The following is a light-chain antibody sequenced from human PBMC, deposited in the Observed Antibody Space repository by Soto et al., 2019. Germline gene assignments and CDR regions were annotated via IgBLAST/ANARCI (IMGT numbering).Light chain of an antibody. J-gene: IGKJ2*01. CDR1: QSISTY. V-gene: IGKV1-39*01. Sequence: DIQMTQSPSSLSASVGDRVTISCRASQSISTYINWYRQKPGKAPKLLISAASSLQGGVPSRFSGSGSGTDFTLTISSLQPEDFATYFCQQSYSTPYTFGQGTKVDIK. CDR2: AAS. CDR3: QQSYSTPYT.